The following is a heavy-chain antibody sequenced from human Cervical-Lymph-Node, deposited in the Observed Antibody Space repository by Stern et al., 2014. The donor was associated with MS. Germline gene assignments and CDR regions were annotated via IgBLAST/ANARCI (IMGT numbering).Heavy chain of an antibody. CDR1: GLTFSTSV. CDR3: ATSTASDAFDI. J-gene: IGHJ3*02. Sequence: VQLEESGGGVVQPGRSLRLSCVASGLTFSTSVMHWVRQAPGTGMAWVAVVWNDGSKEHFTESVKGRFSTTRDTAKNTLHLQMSSLRAEDTAVYFCATSTASDAFDIWGQGTLVTVSS. D-gene: IGHD2/OR15-2a*01. CDR2: VWNDGSKE. V-gene: IGHV3-33*01.